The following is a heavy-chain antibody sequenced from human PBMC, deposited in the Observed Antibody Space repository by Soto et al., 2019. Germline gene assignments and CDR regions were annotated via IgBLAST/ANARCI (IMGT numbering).Heavy chain of an antibody. D-gene: IGHD2-15*01. V-gene: IGHV3-11*01. Sequence: GGSLRLSCAASGFTFSDYYMSWIRQAPGKGLEWVSYISSSGSTIYYADSVKGRFTISRDNAKNSLYLQMNSLRAEDTAVYYCARERGYCSGGSCYSDFDYWGQGTLVTVSS. J-gene: IGHJ4*02. CDR1: GFTFSDYY. CDR2: ISSSGSTI. CDR3: ARERGYCSGGSCYSDFDY.